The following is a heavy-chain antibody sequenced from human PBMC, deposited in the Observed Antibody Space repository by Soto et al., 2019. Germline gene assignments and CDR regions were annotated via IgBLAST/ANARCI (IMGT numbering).Heavy chain of an antibody. D-gene: IGHD6-19*01. CDR1: GYTFHSYG. CDR2: ISGYNGNT. Sequence: QVQLVQSGAEVKKPGASVKVSCKASGYTFHSYGISWVRQAPGQGLEWMGTISGYNGNTNYAQKLQGRVTMTTDTSTSTAYMELRSLRSDDKALYYCAREISSVWANLFDPWGQGTLVTVSS. V-gene: IGHV1-18*04. CDR3: AREISSVWANLFDP. J-gene: IGHJ5*02.